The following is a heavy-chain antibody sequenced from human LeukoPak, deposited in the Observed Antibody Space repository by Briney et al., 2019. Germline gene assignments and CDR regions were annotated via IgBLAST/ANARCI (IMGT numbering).Heavy chain of an antibody. Sequence: PSETLSLTCAVYGGSFSGYYWSWIRQPPGKGLEWIGEINHSGSTNCNPSLKSRVTISVDTSKTQFSLKLSSVTAADTAVYYCARSRLHPIIFDYWGQGTLVTVPS. J-gene: IGHJ4*02. CDR2: INHSGST. V-gene: IGHV4-34*01. D-gene: IGHD5-24*01. CDR3: ARSRLHPIIFDY. CDR1: GGSFSGYY.